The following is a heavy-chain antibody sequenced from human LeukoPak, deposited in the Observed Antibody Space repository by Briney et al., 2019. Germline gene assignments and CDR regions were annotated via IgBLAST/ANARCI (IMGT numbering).Heavy chain of an antibody. Sequence: GGSLRLSCAASGFTFSSYWMSWVRQAPGKGLEWVANIKQDGSEKYYVDSVRGRFTISRDNAKKSLYLQMNSLRAEDTAVYYCARVNPLMAPGAFDIWSQGTMVTVSS. V-gene: IGHV3-7*04. D-gene: IGHD2-8*01. CDR1: GFTFSSYW. CDR3: ARVNPLMAPGAFDI. J-gene: IGHJ3*02. CDR2: IKQDGSEK.